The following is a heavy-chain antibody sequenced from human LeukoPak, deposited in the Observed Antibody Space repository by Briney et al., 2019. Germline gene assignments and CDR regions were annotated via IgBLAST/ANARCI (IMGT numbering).Heavy chain of an antibody. D-gene: IGHD4-11*01. Sequence: SETLSLTCAVYGGSFSGYYWSWIRQPPGKGLEWIGEINHSGSTNYNPSLKSRVTISVDTSKNQFSLKLSSVTAADTAVYYCARGYLQYVFYYYYGRDVWGQGTTVTVSS. CDR2: INHSGST. V-gene: IGHV4-34*01. CDR3: ARGYLQYVFYYYYGRDV. CDR1: GGSFSGYY. J-gene: IGHJ6*02.